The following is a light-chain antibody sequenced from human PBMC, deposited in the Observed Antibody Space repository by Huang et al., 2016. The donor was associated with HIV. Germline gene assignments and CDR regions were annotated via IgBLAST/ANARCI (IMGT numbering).Light chain of an antibody. CDR1: QSVRNY. CDR2: DAS. V-gene: IGKV3-11*01. CDR3: QQRSDWPPWT. J-gene: IGKJ1*01. Sequence: EIVLTQSPATLSLSPWERATLSCRASQSVRNYLAWYQQKPGQAPRLVIYDASSRATGTPARFRGSGSGTDFTLTIISLEPEDFAVYYCQQRSDWPPWTFGQGTKVEIK.